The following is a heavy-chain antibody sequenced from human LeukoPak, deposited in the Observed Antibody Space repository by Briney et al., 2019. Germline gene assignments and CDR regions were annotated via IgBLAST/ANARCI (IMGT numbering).Heavy chain of an antibody. D-gene: IGHD3-10*01. V-gene: IGHV3-21*01. J-gene: IGHJ4*02. CDR3: ARASRWFGPHY. CDR2: ISSSSSYI. Sequence: GGSLRLSCAASGFTFSSYSVNWVRQAPGKGLEWVSSISSSSSYIYYADSVKGRFTISRDNAKNSLYLQMNSLRAEDTAVYYCARASRWFGPHYWGQGTLVTASS. CDR1: GFTFSSYS.